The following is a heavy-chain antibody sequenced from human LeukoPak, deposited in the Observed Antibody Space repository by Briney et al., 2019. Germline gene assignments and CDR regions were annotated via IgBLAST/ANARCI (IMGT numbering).Heavy chain of an antibody. CDR1: GFTFDGYG. CDR3: ARERYGSGNFDY. V-gene: IGHV3-20*04. Sequence: GGSLRLSCAASGFTFDGYGMNWVRQAPGKGLEWVAGINWNGGSTGYADSVKGRFTISRDNAKNSLYLQMNSLRAEDTALYYCARERYGSGNFDYWGQGTLVTVSS. CDR2: INWNGGST. D-gene: IGHD3-10*01. J-gene: IGHJ4*02.